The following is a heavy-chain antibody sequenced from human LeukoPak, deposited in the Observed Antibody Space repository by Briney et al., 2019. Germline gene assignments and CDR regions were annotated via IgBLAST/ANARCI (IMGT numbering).Heavy chain of an antibody. Sequence: ASVKVSCKLSVYTLTEVSMHGVLQAPGKGLGWMGGFYAEDGETIYAQKFQGRVTMTEDTSTDTAYMALSSLRSEDTAVYYCATVRDCSGGSCLYWYFDLWGRGTLVTVSS. CDR2: FYAEDGET. CDR1: VYTLTEVS. J-gene: IGHJ2*01. D-gene: IGHD2-15*01. CDR3: ATVRDCSGGSCLYWYFDL. V-gene: IGHV1-24*01.